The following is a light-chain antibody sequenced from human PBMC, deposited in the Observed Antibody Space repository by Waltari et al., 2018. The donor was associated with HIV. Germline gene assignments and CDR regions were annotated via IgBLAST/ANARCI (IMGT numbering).Light chain of an antibody. J-gene: IGKJ1*01. Sequence: DIQLTQSPSFVSASVGDRVPFTCRAIQGISRSLALYHQKPGAAPKLLIFSASTLESGVPSRFSGSGSGKEVTCTISGLQAEDFATYYGQKLHSYPRTFGEGTKVEIK. CDR3: QKLHSYPRT. V-gene: IGKV1-9*01. CDR2: SAS. CDR1: QGISRS.